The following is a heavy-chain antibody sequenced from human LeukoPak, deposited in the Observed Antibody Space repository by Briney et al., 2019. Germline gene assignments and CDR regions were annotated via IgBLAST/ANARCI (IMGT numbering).Heavy chain of an antibody. J-gene: IGHJ5*02. Sequence: SETLSLTCTVSGGSMTGSHWTWIRQPPGKGLEYIGCVYNSGTTFYNPSLKSRVTISADTSKKHFSLRLTSVTAADTVIYYCAREPTSSHRWFDPWGQGALVTVSS. CDR2: VYNSGTT. CDR3: AREPTSSHRWFDP. D-gene: IGHD2-2*01. CDR1: GGSMTGSH. V-gene: IGHV4-59*01.